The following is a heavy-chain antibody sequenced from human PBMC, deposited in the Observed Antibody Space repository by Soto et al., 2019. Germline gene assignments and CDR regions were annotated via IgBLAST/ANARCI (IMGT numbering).Heavy chain of an antibody. CDR2: IYPGDSDT. CDR3: ARTTIAGIRGYFDY. CDR1: GYSFSTSW. J-gene: IGHJ4*02. D-gene: IGHD2-21*01. V-gene: IGHV5-51*01. Sequence: PGESLKISCQGSGYSFSTSWIGGVRQMPGKGLEWMGIIYPGDSDTRYSPSFQGQVTISADKSISTAFLQWSSLKASDTATYYCARTTIAGIRGYFDYWGQGTLVTVSS.